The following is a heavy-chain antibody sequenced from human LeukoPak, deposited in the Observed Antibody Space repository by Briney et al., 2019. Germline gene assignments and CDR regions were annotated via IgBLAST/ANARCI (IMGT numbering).Heavy chain of an antibody. CDR3: VRVWSKYGMDV. D-gene: IGHD2-21*01. J-gene: IGHJ6*02. V-gene: IGHV3-21*01. CDR1: GFTFSSYS. CDR2: ISSSSSYI. Sequence: PGGSLRLSCAASGFTFSSYSMNWVRQAPGKGLEWVSSISSSSSYIYYADSVKGQFTISRDNAKNSLYLQMNSLRAEDTAVYYCVRVWSKYGMDVWGQGTTVTVSS.